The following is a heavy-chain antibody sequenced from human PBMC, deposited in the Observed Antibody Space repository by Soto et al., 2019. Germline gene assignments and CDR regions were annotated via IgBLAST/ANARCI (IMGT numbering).Heavy chain of an antibody. V-gene: IGHV4-4*07. Sequence: PSETLSLTCTVSGGSISSYYWSWIRQPAGKGLEWIGRIYTSGSTNYNPSLKSRVTMSVDTSKNQFSLKLSSVTAADTDVYYSARDRSSQDCSSTSCYTGYWFDPWGQGTLVTVSS. J-gene: IGHJ5*02. CDR1: GGSISSYY. D-gene: IGHD2-2*02. CDR2: IYTSGST. CDR3: ARDRSSQDCSSTSCYTGYWFDP.